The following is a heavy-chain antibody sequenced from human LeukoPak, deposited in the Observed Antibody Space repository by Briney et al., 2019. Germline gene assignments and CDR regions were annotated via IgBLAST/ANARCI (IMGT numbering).Heavy chain of an antibody. CDR1: GGSINSGGYS. J-gene: IGHJ4*02. D-gene: IGHD2-8*01. V-gene: IGHV4-30-2*01. CDR2: IYDSGST. Sequence: SETLSLTCADSGGSINSGGYSWSWIRQPPGRGLEWIGYIYDSGSTHYNPSLKSRVIISLDRSKNQISLKLSSVTAADTAVYYCARGRCSNGVCYTVFDYWGQGTLVTVSS. CDR3: ARGRCSNGVCYTVFDY.